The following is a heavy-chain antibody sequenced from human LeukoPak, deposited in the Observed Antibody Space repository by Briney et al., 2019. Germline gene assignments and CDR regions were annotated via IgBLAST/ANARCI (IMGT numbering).Heavy chain of an antibody. CDR1: GFTFSLYG. Sequence: GRSLRLSCAASGFTFSLYGMHWVRQAPGKGLEWVAVTSYDGSNQYYADSVKGRFTISRDNAKNSLYLQMNSLRAEDTAVYYCARDSDPAYGNFDYWGQGALVTVSS. CDR2: TSYDGSNQ. V-gene: IGHV3-30*03. J-gene: IGHJ4*02. D-gene: IGHD3-10*01. CDR3: ARDSDPAYGNFDY.